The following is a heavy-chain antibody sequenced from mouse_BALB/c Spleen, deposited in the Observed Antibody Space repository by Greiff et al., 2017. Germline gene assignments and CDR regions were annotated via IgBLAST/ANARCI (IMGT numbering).Heavy chain of an antibody. CDR3: ARQGNYYGSAWFAY. J-gene: IGHJ3*01. CDR1: GFTFSSYG. CDR2: ISSGGSYT. Sequence: EVQLVESGGDLVKPGGSLKLSCAASGFTFSSYGMSWVRQTPDKRLEWVATISSGGSYTYYPDSVKGRFTISRDNAKNTLYLQMSSLKSEDTAMYYCARQGNYYGSAWFAYWGQGTLVTVSA. D-gene: IGHD1-1*01. V-gene: IGHV5-6*01.